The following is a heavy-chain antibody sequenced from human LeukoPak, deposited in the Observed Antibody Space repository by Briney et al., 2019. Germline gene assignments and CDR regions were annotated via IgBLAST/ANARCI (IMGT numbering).Heavy chain of an antibody. V-gene: IGHV1-46*01. Sequence: ASVKVSRKASGYTFTGYYMHWVRQAPGQGLEWMGIINPSGGSTSYAQKFQGRVTMTRDTSTSTVYMELSSLRSEDTAVYYCIGEPASSRTFPFDYWGQGTLVTVSS. D-gene: IGHD6-13*01. CDR1: GYTFTGYY. CDR3: IGEPASSRTFPFDY. CDR2: INPSGGST. J-gene: IGHJ4*02.